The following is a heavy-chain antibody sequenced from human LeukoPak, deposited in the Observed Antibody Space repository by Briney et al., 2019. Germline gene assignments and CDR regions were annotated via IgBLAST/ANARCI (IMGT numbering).Heavy chain of an antibody. J-gene: IGHJ5*02. V-gene: IGHV3-48*04. CDR3: AQSEGIPPNWFDP. CDR1: GFSISRSS. Sequence: GGSLRLSCAASGFSISRSSMNWVRQAPGKGLEWVSYITASSGTIYYGDSVKGRFTISRDNAKNSLYLQMNSLRAEDTAVYYCAQSEGIPPNWFDPWGQGTLVTVSS. CDR2: ITASSGTI.